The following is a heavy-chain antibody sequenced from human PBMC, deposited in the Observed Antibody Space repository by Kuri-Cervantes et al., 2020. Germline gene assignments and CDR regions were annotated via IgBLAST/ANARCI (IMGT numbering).Heavy chain of an antibody. CDR1: GFTFDDYA. CDR3: ARDAYATGTYPSLDY. Sequence: GESLKISCAASGFTFDDYAMHWVRQAPGKGLEWVSGISWNSGSTYYADPVKGRFSISRDNSKNTLYLQINNLRDEDTAIYFCARDAYATGTYPSLDYWGQGTLVTVSS. J-gene: IGHJ4*02. CDR2: ISWNSGST. D-gene: IGHD1-26*01. V-gene: IGHV3-23*01.